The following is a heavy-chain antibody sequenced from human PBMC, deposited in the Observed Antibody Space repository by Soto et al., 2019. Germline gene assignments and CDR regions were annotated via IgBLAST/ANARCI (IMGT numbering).Heavy chain of an antibody. V-gene: IGHV4-59*01. J-gene: IGHJ5*02. CDR3: ARWDSNWFDP. CDR1: GGSITSDW. Sequence: SETLSLTCSVSGGSITSDWWSWIRQPPGKGLEWIGYIYYGAYTNYNPILKSRVTISGDTYKNQVSLKLNFVTTADTDVYYCARWDSNWFDPCGQGVLVTVSS. D-gene: IGHD1-26*01. CDR2: IYYGAYT.